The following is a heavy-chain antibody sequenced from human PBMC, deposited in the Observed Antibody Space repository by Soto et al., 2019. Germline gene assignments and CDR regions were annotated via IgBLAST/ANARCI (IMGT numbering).Heavy chain of an antibody. CDR1: GGTFSSYA. D-gene: IGHD3-22*01. V-gene: IGHV1-69*01. CDR2: IIPIFGTA. CDR3: ARGSLHYYDSSGYYFDY. J-gene: IGHJ4*02. Sequence: QVQLVQSGAEVKKPGSSVKVSCKASGGTFSSYAISWVRQAPGQGLEWMGGIIPIFGTANYAQKFQGRVTSTADESTSTAYMELSSLRSEDTAVYYCARGSLHYYDSSGYYFDYWGQGTLVTVSS.